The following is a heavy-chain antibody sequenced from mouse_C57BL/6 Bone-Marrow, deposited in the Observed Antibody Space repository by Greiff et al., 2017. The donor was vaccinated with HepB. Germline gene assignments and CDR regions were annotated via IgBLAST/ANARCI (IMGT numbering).Heavy chain of an antibody. Sequence: ESGPGLVKPSQSLSLTCSVTGYSITSGYYWNCIRQFPGNKLEWMGYISYDGSNNYNPSLKNRISITRDTSKNQFFLKLNSVTTEDTATYYCARTRGSSYGYFDYWGQGTTLTVSS. CDR1: GYSITSGYY. J-gene: IGHJ2*01. V-gene: IGHV3-6*01. CDR3: ARTRGSSYGYFDY. D-gene: IGHD1-1*01. CDR2: ISYDGSN.